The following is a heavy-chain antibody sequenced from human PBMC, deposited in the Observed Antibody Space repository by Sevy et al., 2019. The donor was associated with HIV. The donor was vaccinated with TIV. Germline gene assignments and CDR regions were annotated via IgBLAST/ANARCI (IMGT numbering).Heavy chain of an antibody. V-gene: IGHV4-39*01. J-gene: IGHJ5*02. CDR2: IYYSGST. CDR3: ARPYSGGWYADNWFDP. CDR1: GGSISSSSYY. D-gene: IGHD6-19*01. Sequence: SETLSLTCTVSGGSISSSSYYWVWIRQPPGKGLEWIGSIYYSGSTYYNPSLKSRVTISVDTSKNQFSLKLSSVTAADTAVYYCARPYSGGWYADNWFDPWGQGTLVTVSS.